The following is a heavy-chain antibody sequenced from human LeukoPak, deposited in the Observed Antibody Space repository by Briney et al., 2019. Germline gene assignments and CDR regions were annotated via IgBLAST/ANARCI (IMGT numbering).Heavy chain of an antibody. V-gene: IGHV3-7*01. CDR3: ARETTIFGVVIIGYYFDY. J-gene: IGHJ4*02. Sequence: GGSLRLSCAASGFTFSSYWMSWVRQAPGKGLEWVANIKQDGSEKYYVDSVKGRFTISRDNAKNSLYLQMNSLRAEDTAVYYCARETTIFGVVIIGYYFDYWGQGTLVTVSS. CDR2: IKQDGSEK. D-gene: IGHD3-3*01. CDR1: GFTFSSYW.